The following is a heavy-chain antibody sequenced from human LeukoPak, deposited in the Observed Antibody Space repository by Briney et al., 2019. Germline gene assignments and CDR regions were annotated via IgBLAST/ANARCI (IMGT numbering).Heavy chain of an antibody. CDR3: ARDSRLLRSVSD. D-gene: IGHD5/OR15-5a*01. V-gene: IGHV3-66*01. Sequence: GGSLRLSCAASGFTVSSNYMSWVRQAPGKGLEWVSVIYSGGSTYYADSVKGRFTISRDNSKNTLYLQVNSLRAEDTAVYYCARDSRLLRSVSDWGQGTLVTVSS. CDR2: IYSGGST. J-gene: IGHJ4*02. CDR1: GFTVSSNY.